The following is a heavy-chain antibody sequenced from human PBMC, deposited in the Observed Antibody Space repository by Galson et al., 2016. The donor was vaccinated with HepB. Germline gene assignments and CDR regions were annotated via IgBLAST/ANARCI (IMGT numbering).Heavy chain of an antibody. V-gene: IGHV3-53*01. CDR2: IYSTGTT. J-gene: IGHJ4*02. CDR1: GFTVSNNY. Sequence: SLRLSCAASGFTVSNNYMIWFRQAPGKVLEWVSLIYSTGTTSYADPVKGRFTISRDGSKNTLYLQMNSLRAEDTAIYYCARDSGTPPPRRGPSSGYWGQGTLVTVSS. D-gene: IGHD1-26*01. CDR3: ARDSGTPPPRRGPSSGY.